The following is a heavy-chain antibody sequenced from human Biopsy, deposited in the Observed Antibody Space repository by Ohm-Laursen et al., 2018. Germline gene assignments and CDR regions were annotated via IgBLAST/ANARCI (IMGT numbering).Heavy chain of an antibody. CDR2: VWYDGTNE. V-gene: IGHV3-33*01. CDR1: GFTFGHYA. D-gene: IGHD6-19*01. J-gene: IGHJ2*01. CDR3: ARGLSSGWYGYFDV. Sequence: SLRLSCTATGFTFGHYAMHWVRQAPGKGLEWISLVWYDGTNEDYADSVKGRFTISRDNSKNTLYLQINTLTLEDTAFYYCARGLSSGWYGYFDVWGRGTLVTVSS.